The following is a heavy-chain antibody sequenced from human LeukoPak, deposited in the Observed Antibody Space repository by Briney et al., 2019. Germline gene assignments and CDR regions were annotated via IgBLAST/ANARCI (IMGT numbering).Heavy chain of an antibody. D-gene: IGHD1-26*01. Sequence: PGGSLGLSCGASGFNFSNYEMNWVRQAPGKGLEWTSYISDSGETTYYADSVKGRFTISRDNAKNSVFLQIDSLRAEDTAVYYCARDTSIVGVTGAGFDYWGQGTLVTVSS. J-gene: IGHJ4*02. CDR3: ARDTSIVGVTGAGFDY. CDR2: ISDSGETT. V-gene: IGHV3-48*03. CDR1: GFNFSNYE.